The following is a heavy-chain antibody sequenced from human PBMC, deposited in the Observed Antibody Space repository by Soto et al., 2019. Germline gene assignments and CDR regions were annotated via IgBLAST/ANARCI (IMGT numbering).Heavy chain of an antibody. CDR2: INQSGST. D-gene: IGHD6-13*01. CDR1: GGSFSGYY. J-gene: IGHJ5*02. V-gene: IGHV4-34*01. Sequence: SETLSLTCAVYGGSFSGYYWSWIRQPPGKGLEWIGEINQSGSTNYNPSLKSRVTISVDTSKNQFSLKLSPVTAADTAVYDCARGRVTAAGTQLSWFDPWGQGTLVTVSS. CDR3: ARGRVTAAGTQLSWFDP.